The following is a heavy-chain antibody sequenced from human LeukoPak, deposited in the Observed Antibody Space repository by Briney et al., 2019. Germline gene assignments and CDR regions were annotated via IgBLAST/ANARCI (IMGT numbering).Heavy chain of an antibody. CDR2: IYYSGST. CDR3: ARDLLTGYGRRFDP. CDR1: GGSISSYY. D-gene: IGHD5-12*01. J-gene: IGHJ5*02. V-gene: IGHV4-59*01. Sequence: SETLSLTCTVPGGSISSYYWSWIRQPPGKGLEWIGYIYYSGSTNYNPSLKSRVTISVDTSKNQFSLKLSSVTAADTAVYYCARDLLTGYGRRFDPWGQGTLVTASS.